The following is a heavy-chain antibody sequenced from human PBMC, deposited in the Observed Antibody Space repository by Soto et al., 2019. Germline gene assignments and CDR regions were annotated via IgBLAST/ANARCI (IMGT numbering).Heavy chain of an antibody. D-gene: IGHD2-2*01. CDR3: AKGAPSSTYYQRDDDAFDI. V-gene: IGHV3-9*01. Sequence: DVQLVESGGGLVQPGRSLRLSCAASGFTFDDYAMHWVRQAPGKGLEWVSGISWNSGSIGYADSVKGRFTISRDNAKNSLYLQMNSLRAEDTALYYCAKGAPSSTYYQRDDDAFDIWGQGTMVTVSS. CDR1: GFTFDDYA. CDR2: ISWNSGSI. J-gene: IGHJ3*02.